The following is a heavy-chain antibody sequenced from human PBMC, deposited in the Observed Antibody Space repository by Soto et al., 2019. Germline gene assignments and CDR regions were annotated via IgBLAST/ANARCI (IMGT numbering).Heavy chain of an antibody. CDR2: IYYSGTA. V-gene: IGHV4-31*03. CDR3: ARAGQYSGSWYYFDS. Sequence: PSQTLSLTCTVSGGSISSLGYYWSLIRQHPGKGLEWIGYIYYSGTAYYNPSLRSRITISVDTSKNQFSLKLSSVTAADTAMYYCARAGQYSGSWYYFDSWGQGTQVTVSS. D-gene: IGHD6-13*01. CDR1: GGSISSLGYY. J-gene: IGHJ4*02.